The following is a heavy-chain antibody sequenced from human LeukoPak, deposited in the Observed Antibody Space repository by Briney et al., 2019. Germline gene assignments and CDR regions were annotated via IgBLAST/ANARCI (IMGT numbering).Heavy chain of an antibody. J-gene: IGHJ5*02. V-gene: IGHV4-39*01. Sequence: SETLSLTCSVSGGSVTSGGFYWGWLRQPPGKGPEWIATIYYTGGTYYNPSLKSRVTISIDTSKNQFSLRLTSVTATDTAVYHCARHSGSGSLSRPFDPWGQGTLVTVSS. CDR1: GGSVTSGGFY. CDR3: ARHSGSGSLSRPFDP. CDR2: IYYTGGT. D-gene: IGHD3-10*01.